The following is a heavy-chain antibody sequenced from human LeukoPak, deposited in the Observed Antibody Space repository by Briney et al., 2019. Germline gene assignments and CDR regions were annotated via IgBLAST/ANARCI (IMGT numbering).Heavy chain of an antibody. Sequence: SETLSLTCAVYGGSFSGYYWSWIRQPPGKGLEWIGEINHSGSTNYNPSLKSRVTISVDTSKNPFSLKLSSVTAADTAVYYCARRGRAMAYNWFDPWGQGTLVSVSS. CDR1: GGSFSGYY. V-gene: IGHV4-34*01. CDR3: ARRGRAMAYNWFDP. J-gene: IGHJ5*02. CDR2: INHSGST. D-gene: IGHD5-24*01.